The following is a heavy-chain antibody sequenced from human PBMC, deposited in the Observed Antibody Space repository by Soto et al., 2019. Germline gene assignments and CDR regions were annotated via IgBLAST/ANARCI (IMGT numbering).Heavy chain of an antibody. Sequence: GGSLRLSCAASGFTFSSYAMSWVRQAPGKGLERGSAISGSGGSTYYADSVKGRFTISRDNSKNTLYLQMNSLRAEDTAVYYCAKYEVGAAYYYYYYGMDVWGQGTTVTVSS. CDR3: AKYEVGAAYYYYYYGMDV. CDR2: ISGSGGST. J-gene: IGHJ6*02. D-gene: IGHD1-26*01. CDR1: GFTFSSYA. V-gene: IGHV3-23*01.